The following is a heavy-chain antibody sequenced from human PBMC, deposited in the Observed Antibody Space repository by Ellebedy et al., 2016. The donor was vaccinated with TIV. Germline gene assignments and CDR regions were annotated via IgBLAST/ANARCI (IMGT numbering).Heavy chain of an antibody. CDR3: ARCRGSGWYGDQ. J-gene: IGHJ4*02. Sequence: PGGSLRLSCAASGFTFNDYAMSWVRQAPGKGLEWVSAMSGGYGDTYYADSVKGRFTISRDISQNTLYLQMHRLRAEDTAVYYCARCRGSGWYGDQWGQGTLVTVSS. V-gene: IGHV3-23*01. CDR1: GFTFNDYA. CDR2: MSGGYGDT. D-gene: IGHD6-19*01.